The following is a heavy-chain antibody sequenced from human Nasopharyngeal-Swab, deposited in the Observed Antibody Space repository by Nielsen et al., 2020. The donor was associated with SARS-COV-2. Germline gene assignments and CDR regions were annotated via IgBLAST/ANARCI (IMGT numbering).Heavy chain of an antibody. D-gene: IGHD1-26*01. V-gene: IGHV3-9*01. CDR2: ISWNSGSI. CDR1: GFTFDDYA. Sequence: GGSLRLSCAASGFTFDDYAMHWVRQAPGKGLEWVSGISWNSGSIGYADSVKGRFTISRDNANNSLYLQMNSLRAEDTALYYCAKGESLGDYWGQGTLVTVSS. CDR3: AKGESLGDY. J-gene: IGHJ4*02.